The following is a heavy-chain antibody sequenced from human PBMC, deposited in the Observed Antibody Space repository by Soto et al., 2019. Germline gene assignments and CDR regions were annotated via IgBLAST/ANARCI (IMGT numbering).Heavy chain of an antibody. V-gene: IGHV1-2*04. CDR3: ARTEGYFHGLDV. CDR2: INPNSGDT. Sequence: ASVKVSCKASGYTFTAYYIHWVRQAPGQGLEWMGWINPNSGDTSSAQKFQGWVTMTRDTSISTAYVELSRLKSDDTAVYYCARTEGYFHGLDVWGLGTTVTVSS. J-gene: IGHJ6*02. CDR1: GYTFTAYY.